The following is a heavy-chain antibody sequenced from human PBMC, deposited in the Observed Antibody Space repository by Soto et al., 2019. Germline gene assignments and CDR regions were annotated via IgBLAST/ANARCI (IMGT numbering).Heavy chain of an antibody. J-gene: IGHJ4*02. CDR2: INHSGST. V-gene: IGHV4-34*01. CDR1: GGSFSGYY. D-gene: IGHD3-22*01. CDR3: ASDDYYDSSGYYYAKVY. Sequence: QVQLQQWGAGLLKPSETLSLTCAVYGGSFSGYYWSWIRQPPGKGLEWIGEINHSGSTNYNPSLKSRVTISVDTSKNQFSLKLSSGTAADTAVYYCASDDYYDSSGYYYAKVYWGQGTLVTVSS.